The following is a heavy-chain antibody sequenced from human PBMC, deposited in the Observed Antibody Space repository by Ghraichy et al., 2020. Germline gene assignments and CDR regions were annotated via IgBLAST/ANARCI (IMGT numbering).Heavy chain of an antibody. V-gene: IGHV3-21*01. Sequence: GSLRLSCAASGFNFSIYSMIWVRQAPGKGLEWVSSISSISEYIYYADSVKGRFTISRDNAKKSLYLQMNSLRAEDTAVYYCAREDCSSISCFAKVPDYWGQGTLVTVSS. CDR3: AREDCSSISCFAKVPDY. D-gene: IGHD2-2*01. J-gene: IGHJ4*02. CDR1: GFNFSIYS. CDR2: ISSISEYI.